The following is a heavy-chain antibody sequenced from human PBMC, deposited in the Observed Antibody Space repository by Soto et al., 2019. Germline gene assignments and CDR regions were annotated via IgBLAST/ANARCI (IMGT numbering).Heavy chain of an antibody. D-gene: IGHD2-15*01. J-gene: IGHJ5*02. CDR3: ASAEAFCSGGSCYSVAWFDP. V-gene: IGHV1-18*01. CDR2: ISAYNGNT. CDR1: GYSFTSYG. Sequence: ASVKVSCKASGYSFTSYGISWVRQAPGQGLAWMGWISAYNGNTNYAQKLQGRVTMTTDTSTSTAYMELRSLRSDDTAVYYCASAEAFCSGGSCYSVAWFDPWGQGTLVTVSP.